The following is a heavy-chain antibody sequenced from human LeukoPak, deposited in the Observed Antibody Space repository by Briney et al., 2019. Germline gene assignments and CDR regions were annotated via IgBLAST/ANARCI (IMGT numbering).Heavy chain of an antibody. Sequence: QPGGPLRLSCAASGFTFSSYGMHWVRQAPGKGLEWVAVISYDGSNKYYADSVKGRFTISRDNSKNTLYLQMNSLRAEDTAVYYCAKAEGRYPQYSDYWGQGTLVTVSS. CDR1: GFTFSSYG. D-gene: IGHD3-16*02. V-gene: IGHV3-30*18. J-gene: IGHJ4*02. CDR3: AKAEGRYPQYSDY. CDR2: ISYDGSNK.